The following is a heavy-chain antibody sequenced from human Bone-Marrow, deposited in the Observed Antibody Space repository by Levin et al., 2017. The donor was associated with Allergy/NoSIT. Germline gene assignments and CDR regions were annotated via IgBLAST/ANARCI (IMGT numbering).Heavy chain of an antibody. CDR2: IYWNEDK. V-gene: IGHV2-5*04. D-gene: IGHD3-3*01. CDR1: GFSLTTVGVG. CDR3: THAHYDFGYAMDV. J-gene: IGHJ6*02. Sequence: QSGPTLVKPTKTLTVTCTFSGFSLTTVGVGVAWVRQPPGKALEWLAVIYWNEDKRYSPSLERRRTITKDTSKNQVVLSMTNMDPVDTGTYFCTHAHYDFGYAMDVWGQGTTVIVSS.